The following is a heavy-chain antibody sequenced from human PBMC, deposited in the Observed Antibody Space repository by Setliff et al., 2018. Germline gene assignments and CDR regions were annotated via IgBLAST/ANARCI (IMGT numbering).Heavy chain of an antibody. CDR3: AKTQFGSGSYFYDY. D-gene: IGHD3-10*01. CDR2: SRNKANSYTT. CDR1: GFSFSDHY. J-gene: IGHJ4*02. Sequence: LGLSCAASGFSFSDHYMDWVRQAPGKGLEWVGRSRNKANSYTTQYAASVKGRFTISRDDSTNSLFLQMSSLKTDDTAVYYCAKTQFGSGSYFYDYWGQGTLVTVSS. V-gene: IGHV3-72*01.